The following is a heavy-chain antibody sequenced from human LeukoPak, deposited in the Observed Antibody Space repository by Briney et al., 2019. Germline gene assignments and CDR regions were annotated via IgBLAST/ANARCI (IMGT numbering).Heavy chain of an antibody. CDR1: GFTFSSYG. Sequence: PAGSLRLSCAASGFTFSSYGMHWVRQAPGKGLEWVAVIWYDGSNKYYADSVKGRFTISRDNSKNTLYLQMNSLRAEDTAVYYCAKCGRSGSYSTYYFDYWGQGTLVTVSS. D-gene: IGHD1-26*01. CDR3: AKCGRSGSYSTYYFDY. J-gene: IGHJ4*02. CDR2: IWYDGSNK. V-gene: IGHV3-33*06.